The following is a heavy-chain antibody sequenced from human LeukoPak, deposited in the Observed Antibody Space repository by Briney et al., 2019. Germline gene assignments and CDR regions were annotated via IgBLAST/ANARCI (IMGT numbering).Heavy chain of an antibody. D-gene: IGHD6-19*01. CDR1: GGSISSSNW. CDR2: IYHSGST. V-gene: IGHV4-4*02. J-gene: IGHJ4*02. Sequence: PSGTLSLTCTVSGGSISSSNWWSWVRQPPGKGLEWIGEIYHSGSTNCNPSLKSRASISVDKSENKLSLNLRAATAADTAVYFCAWRRSGEQIDYWGQGTLVTVSS. CDR3: AWRRSGEQIDY.